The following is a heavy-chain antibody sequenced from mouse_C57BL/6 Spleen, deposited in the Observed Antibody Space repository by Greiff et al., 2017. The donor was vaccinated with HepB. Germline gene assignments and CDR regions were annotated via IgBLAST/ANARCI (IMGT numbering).Heavy chain of an antibody. Sequence: VQLKESGAELVKPGASVKLSCTASGFNIKDYYMHWVKQRTEQGLEWIGRIDPEDGETKYAPKFPGNATITADTSSNTAYLQLSSLISEDTAVFYCARHGSFDYWGQGTTLTVSS. CDR3: ARHGSFDY. J-gene: IGHJ2*01. V-gene: IGHV14-2*01. CDR2: IDPEDGET. CDR1: GFNIKDYY. D-gene: IGHD1-1*02.